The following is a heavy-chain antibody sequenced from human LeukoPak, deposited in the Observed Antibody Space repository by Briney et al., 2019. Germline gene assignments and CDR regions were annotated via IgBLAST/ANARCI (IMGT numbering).Heavy chain of an antibody. Sequence: GESLKISCKGSGYSFTSYWIGWVRQMPGKGLEWMGIIYPGDSDTRYSPSFQGQVTISADKSISTAYLQWSSLKASDTAMYYCARRGQLQPLEYYFDYWGQGTLVTVSS. D-gene: IGHD1-1*01. V-gene: IGHV5-51*01. CDR3: ARRGQLQPLEYYFDY. CDR2: IYPGDSDT. J-gene: IGHJ4*02. CDR1: GYSFTSYW.